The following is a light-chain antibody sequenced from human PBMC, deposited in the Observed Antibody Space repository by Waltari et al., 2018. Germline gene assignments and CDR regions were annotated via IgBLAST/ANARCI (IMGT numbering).Light chain of an antibody. CDR3: MQCTHLPYT. V-gene: IGKV2D-30*01. J-gene: IGKJ2*01. Sequence: QCLVATDGNTNWNWIHQMPGQSPRLLIYRVLNLDSGVPDRFSGSRSGTDFTLKISMLEPDDFVVYYCMQCTHLPYTVGQGTKRDIK. CDR1: QCLVATDGNTN. CDR2: RVL.